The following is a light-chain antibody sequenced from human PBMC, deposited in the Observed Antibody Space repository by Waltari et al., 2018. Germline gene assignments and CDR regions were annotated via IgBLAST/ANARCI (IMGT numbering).Light chain of an antibody. Sequence: DIQMNKSSYNKSASVGERVTITCRASQSISNYLNWYQHKPGKAPKLLIYAASSLQSGVPSRFSGSGSGTYFTLTISSLQPEDFATYYCQQSYSTLTWTFGQGTKVEIK. CDR3: QQSYSTLTWT. V-gene: IGKV1-39*01. CDR1: QSISNY. CDR2: AAS. J-gene: IGKJ1*01.